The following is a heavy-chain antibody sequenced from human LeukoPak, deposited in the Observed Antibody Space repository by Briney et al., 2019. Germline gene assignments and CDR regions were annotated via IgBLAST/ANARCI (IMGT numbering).Heavy chain of an antibody. J-gene: IGHJ4*02. CDR1: GFTFSTYS. CDR2: ISSSSSTI. D-gene: IGHD3-22*01. V-gene: IGHV3-48*01. CDR3: ARGSTYYDSSGQVPFDY. Sequence: GGSLRLSCAASGFTFSTYSMNWVRQAPGKGLEWVSYISSSSSTIYYADSVKGRFTISRDNAKNSLYLQMNSLRAEDTAVYYCARGSTYYDSSGQVPFDYWGQGTLVTVSP.